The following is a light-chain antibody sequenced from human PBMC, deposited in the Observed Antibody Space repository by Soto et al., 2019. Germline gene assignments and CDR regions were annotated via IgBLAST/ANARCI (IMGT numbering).Light chain of an antibody. CDR1: SSDVGGYDY. CDR2: EVN. CDR3: SSYTSAGTQV. J-gene: IGLJ3*02. Sequence: QSALTQPASVSGSPGQTITISCTGSSSDVGGYDYVSWYQQYPGKVPKLMIYEVNNRPSGVSNRFSGSKSGNTASLTISGLQPEDEADYCCSSYTSAGTQVLGGGTKLTVL. V-gene: IGLV2-14*01.